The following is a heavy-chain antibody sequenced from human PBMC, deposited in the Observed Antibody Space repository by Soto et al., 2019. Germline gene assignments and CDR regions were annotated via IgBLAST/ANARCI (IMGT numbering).Heavy chain of an antibody. V-gene: IGHV3-30-3*01. CDR3: ARALIASNDAVDI. D-gene: IGHD6-13*01. J-gene: IGHJ3*02. CDR1: GFTFSSYA. Sequence: GESLRLSCAASGFTFSSYAMHWVRQAPGKGLEWVAVISYDGSNKYYAASVKGRFNISRDKSKTTLYLQMNSLRAEDTAVYYRARALIASNDAVDIVGQGTIVAVS. CDR2: ISYDGSNK.